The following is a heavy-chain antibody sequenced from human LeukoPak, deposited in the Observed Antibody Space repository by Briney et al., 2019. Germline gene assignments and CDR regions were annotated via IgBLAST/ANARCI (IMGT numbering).Heavy chain of an antibody. CDR3: ARQRTVEYSSSRARDAFDI. CDR1: GFTFSNYA. CDR2: SSSGGNT. V-gene: IGHV3-23*01. Sequence: GGSLRLSCAASGFTFSNYAMTWVRQAPGKGLEWVALSSSGGNTYYADSVKGRFTISRDNSTNTLYLQLNSLRAEDTAVYYCARQRTVEYSSSRARDAFDIWGQGTMVTVSS. D-gene: IGHD6-6*01. J-gene: IGHJ3*02.